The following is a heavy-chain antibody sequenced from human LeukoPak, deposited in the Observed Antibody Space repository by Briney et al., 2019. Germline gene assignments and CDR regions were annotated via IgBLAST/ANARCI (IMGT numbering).Heavy chain of an antibody. CDR2: ISGSSYT. V-gene: IGHV3-11*05. Sequence: GGSLRLSCAASGFRFSDSYMSWIRQAPGKGLEWLSYISGSSYTKYADSVQGRFTISRDNSKNTLYLQMDSLRAEDTAVYYCAKVVGGIFDNWGQGTLVTVSS. CDR3: AKVVGGIFDN. CDR1: GFRFSDSY. J-gene: IGHJ4*02. D-gene: IGHD2-15*01.